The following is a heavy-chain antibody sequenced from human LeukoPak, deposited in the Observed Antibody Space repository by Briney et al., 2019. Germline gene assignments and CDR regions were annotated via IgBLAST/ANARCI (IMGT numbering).Heavy chain of an antibody. Sequence: PSETLSLTCSVSTYSISSAYYWGWIRQPPGKGLQWIGSIYHSGSTSYNPSLKSRVTISVDTSKNQFSLKLSSVTAADTAVYYCARHHSGYDSYFDYWGQGTLVTVSS. D-gene: IGHD5-12*01. CDR2: IYHSGST. CDR1: TYSISSAYY. CDR3: ARHHSGYDSYFDY. J-gene: IGHJ4*02. V-gene: IGHV4-38-2*02.